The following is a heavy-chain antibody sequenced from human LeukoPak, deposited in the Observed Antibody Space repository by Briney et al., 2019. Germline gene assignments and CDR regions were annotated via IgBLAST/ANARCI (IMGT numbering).Heavy chain of an antibody. CDR2: IKQDGSEK. Sequence: GGSLRLSCAASGFTFSSYWMSWVRQAPGKGLEWVANIKQDGSEKYYVDSVKGRFTISRDNDKNPLFLQMTSLRAEDTAVYYCARVGGRYSPLGYWGQGTLVTVSS. CDR3: ARVGGRYSPLGY. D-gene: IGHD3-16*02. V-gene: IGHV3-7*03. CDR1: GFTFSSYW. J-gene: IGHJ4*02.